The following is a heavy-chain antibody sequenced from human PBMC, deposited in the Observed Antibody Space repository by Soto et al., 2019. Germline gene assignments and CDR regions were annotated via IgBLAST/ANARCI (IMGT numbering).Heavy chain of an antibody. CDR3: AKSIVVVPAYDY. CDR1: GFTFSDYI. Sequence: GGSLRLSCVVSGFTFSDYIMDWVRQAPGKGLEWVGRSRNKASGGSTYYADSVKGRFTISRDNSKNTLYLQMNSLRAEDTAVYYCAKSIVVVPAYDYWGQGTLVTVSS. CDR2: NKASGGST. V-gene: IGHV3-23*01. J-gene: IGHJ4*02. D-gene: IGHD2-2*01.